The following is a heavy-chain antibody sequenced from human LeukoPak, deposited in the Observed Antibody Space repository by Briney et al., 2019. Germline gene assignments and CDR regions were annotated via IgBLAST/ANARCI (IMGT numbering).Heavy chain of an antibody. D-gene: IGHD6-13*01. CDR3: ARRKVAAEIDY. V-gene: IGHV4-39*01. J-gene: IGHJ4*02. CDR1: GGSITDTSCF. CDR2: IYYRGNT. Sequence: SETLSLTCTVSGGSITDTSCFWGWIRQPPGKGLEWIGSIYYRGNTYYSPSLKSRVTLFVDTSKNQFSLKLSSVTAADTAIYYCARRKVAAEIDYWGQGTLVTVSS.